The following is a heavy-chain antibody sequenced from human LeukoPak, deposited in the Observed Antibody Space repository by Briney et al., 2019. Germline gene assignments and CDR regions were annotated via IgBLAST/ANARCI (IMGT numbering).Heavy chain of an antibody. CDR1: GGSISSHY. Sequence: KPSETLSLTCTVSGGSISSHYWSWIRQPPGKGLEWIGYIYYSGSTNYNPSLKSRVTISVDASKNQSSLKLSSVTAADTAVYYCARADTGYSSSWYYYYYMDVWGKGTTVTVSS. J-gene: IGHJ6*03. V-gene: IGHV4-59*11. CDR2: IYYSGST. CDR3: ARADTGYSSSWYYYYYMDV. D-gene: IGHD6-13*01.